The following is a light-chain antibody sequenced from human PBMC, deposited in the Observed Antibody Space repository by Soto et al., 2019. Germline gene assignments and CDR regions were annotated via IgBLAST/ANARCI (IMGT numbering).Light chain of an antibody. Sequence: EIQMTQSPSTLSGSVGDIVTITCRASQTISSYLNWYQQKPGKAPELLIYGASSLQSGVPSRFIGSGSGKDFTLTISSLQPEDFATYYCKQSYSIPNFGQGTRLAIK. CDR1: QTISSY. CDR3: KQSYSIPN. CDR2: GAS. J-gene: IGKJ5*01. V-gene: IGKV1-39*01.